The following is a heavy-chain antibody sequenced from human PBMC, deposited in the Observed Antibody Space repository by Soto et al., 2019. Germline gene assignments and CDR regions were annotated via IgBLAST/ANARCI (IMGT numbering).Heavy chain of an antibody. Sequence: QVQLQESGPGLVKPSQTLSLTCTVSGGSISSGGYYWSWIRQHPGKGLEWIGYIYYSGSTYYNPSRKSRVTISVDTSKNQFSLKLSSVTAADTAVYYCARVIDIMATGGNAFDIWGQGTMVTVSS. V-gene: IGHV4-31*03. J-gene: IGHJ3*02. CDR1: GGSISSGGYY. D-gene: IGHD5-12*01. CDR2: IYYSGST. CDR3: ARVIDIMATGGNAFDI.